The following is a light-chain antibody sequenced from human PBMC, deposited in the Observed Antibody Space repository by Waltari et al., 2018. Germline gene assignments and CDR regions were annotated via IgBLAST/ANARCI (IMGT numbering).Light chain of an antibody. CDR2: DVT. V-gene: IGLV2-14*03. CDR3: SSYTTSTTVV. Sequence: QSALTQPASVSGSPGQSITISCTGPSSDVVDFKSVSWYQQPPGKAPKLIIYDVTNRPSGVSNRFSGSTSGNTASLTISGLQADDEADYYCSSYTTSTTVVFGGGTKLTVL. CDR1: SSDVVDFKS. J-gene: IGLJ2*01.